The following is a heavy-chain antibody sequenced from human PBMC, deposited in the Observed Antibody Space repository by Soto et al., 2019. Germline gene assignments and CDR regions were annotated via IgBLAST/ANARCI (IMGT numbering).Heavy chain of an antibody. J-gene: IGHJ6*02. CDR1: GASISSSNYY. Sequence: KSSETLSLTCTVSGASISSSNYYWGWIRQPPGKGLGWIGSTYYSGSTYYNPSLKSRVTISVDTSKNQFSLKLRSLTAADTAVYYCARTLSKPRFYYYYCMEVWGQGTTVTVSS. V-gene: IGHV4-39*01. CDR3: ARTLSKPRFYYYYCMEV. CDR2: TYYSGST. D-gene: IGHD3-16*01.